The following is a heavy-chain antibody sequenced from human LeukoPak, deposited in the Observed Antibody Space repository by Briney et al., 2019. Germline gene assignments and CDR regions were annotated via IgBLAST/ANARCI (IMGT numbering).Heavy chain of an antibody. CDR3: ATRRGGYSYGY. V-gene: IGHV4-39*01. CDR2: IYSSGST. CDR1: GGSISSSYYY. D-gene: IGHD5-18*01. J-gene: IGHJ4*02. Sequence: PSETLSLTCTVSGGSISSSYYYWGWIRQPPGKGLEWIGSIYSSGSTYYNPSLKSRVTISVDTSKNQFSLKLSSVTAADTAVYYCATRRGGYSYGYWGQGTLLTVSS.